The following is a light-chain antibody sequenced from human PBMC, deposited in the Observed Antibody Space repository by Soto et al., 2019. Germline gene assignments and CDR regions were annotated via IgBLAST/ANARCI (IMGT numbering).Light chain of an antibody. V-gene: IGKV3-15*01. CDR2: GAS. J-gene: IGKJ1*01. CDR3: QQYNDWPLT. CDR1: QSVSSN. Sequence: EIVMTQSPATLSVSPGERATLSCRASQSVSSNLAWYQQKPGQAPRLLIYGASTRATGIPARFSGSGSGTEFILTISSLQSEDFALYYCQQYNDWPLTFGQGTKVDI.